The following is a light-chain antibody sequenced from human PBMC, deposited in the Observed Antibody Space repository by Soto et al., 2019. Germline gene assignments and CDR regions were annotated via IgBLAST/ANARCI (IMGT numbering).Light chain of an antibody. V-gene: IGKV3-11*01. Sequence: IVLTQSPATLYLSPGERATLSCRASQSVTNQLAWYQQKPGQTPRLLIYDASNRAAGVPARFSGIGSGADFTLTISSLEPADSAVYYGQQRYNWPPITFCQGTRLEIK. J-gene: IGKJ5*01. CDR1: QSVTNQ. CDR2: DAS. CDR3: QQRYNWPPIT.